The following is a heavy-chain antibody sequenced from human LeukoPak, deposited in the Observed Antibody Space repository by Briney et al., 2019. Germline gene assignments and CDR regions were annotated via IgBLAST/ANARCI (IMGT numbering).Heavy chain of an antibody. Sequence: SETLSLTCTVSGGSISSYYWSWIRQPPGKGLEWIGYIYYSGSTNYNPSLKSRVTISVDTSKNQFSLKLSSVTAADTDVYYCSRDHVHWGQGNPVTVPS. D-gene: IGHD3-16*01. J-gene: IGHJ4*02. CDR1: GGSISSYY. V-gene: IGHV4-59*01. CDR3: SRDHVH. CDR2: IYYSGST.